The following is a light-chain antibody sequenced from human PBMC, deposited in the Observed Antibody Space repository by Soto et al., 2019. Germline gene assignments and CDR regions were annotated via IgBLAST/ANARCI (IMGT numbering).Light chain of an antibody. J-gene: IGLJ1*01. CDR1: SSDVGGYNF. CDR2: EVN. Sequence: QSALTQPPSASGSPGQSVTISCTGTSSDVGGYNFVSWYQQHPGQAPKRMIYEVNKRPSGVPDRFSASKSGNTSSLTVSGLQAEDEADYYCSSNVGSNNYVFGTGTKLTVL. V-gene: IGLV2-8*01. CDR3: SSNVGSNNYV.